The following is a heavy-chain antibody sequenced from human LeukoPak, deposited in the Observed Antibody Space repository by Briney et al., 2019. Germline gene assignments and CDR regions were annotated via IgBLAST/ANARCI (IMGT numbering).Heavy chain of an antibody. V-gene: IGHV1-2*02. CDR1: GYTFTGYY. J-gene: IGHJ1*01. D-gene: IGHD6-13*01. CDR3: ARGVSSSWYSEYFQR. Sequence: ASVKVSCKASGYTFTGYYMHWVRQAPGQGLEWMGWINPNSGGTNYAQKFQGRVTMTRDTSISTAYMELSRLRSDDTAVYYCARGVSSSWYSEYFQRWGQGTLVTVSS. CDR2: INPNSGGT.